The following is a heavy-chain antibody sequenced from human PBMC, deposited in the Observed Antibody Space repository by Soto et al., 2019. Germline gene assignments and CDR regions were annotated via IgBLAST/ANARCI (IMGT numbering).Heavy chain of an antibody. CDR2: IHPGGNT. CDR1: GGSVSDYY. V-gene: IGHV4-4*07. Sequence: SETLSLTCTVYGGSVSDYYWSWVRQPAGKGLEWIGRIHPGGNTNYSPSLMSRVTMSVDTSHNQFSLKLTSVTAADTAVYYCVRGPYCGGDCYFASWGQGALVTVSS. J-gene: IGHJ4*02. D-gene: IGHD2-21*02. CDR3: VRGPYCGGDCYFAS.